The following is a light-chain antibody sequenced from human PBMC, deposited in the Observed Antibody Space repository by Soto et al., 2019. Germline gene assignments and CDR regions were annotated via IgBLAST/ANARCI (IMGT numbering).Light chain of an antibody. V-gene: IGKV3-15*01. J-gene: IGKJ1*01. Sequence: ELVRTQYPDTLSVSPGEAVTLSCRASPSVRTNLAWYQNKPGQYPRLLIYGASNRATGFPARFSGSGSGTEFNLTISSLQSEDFVVYECQQYNDKRPTFGQGTKVDIK. CDR1: PSVRTN. CDR3: QQYNDKRPT. CDR2: GAS.